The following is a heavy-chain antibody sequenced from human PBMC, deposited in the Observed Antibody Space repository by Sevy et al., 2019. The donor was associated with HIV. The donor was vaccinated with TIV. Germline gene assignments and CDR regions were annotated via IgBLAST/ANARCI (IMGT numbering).Heavy chain of an antibody. V-gene: IGHV4-59*01. J-gene: IGHJ6*02. D-gene: IGHD6-13*01. CDR1: GGSISSYY. CDR2: IYYSGST. Sequence: SETLSLTCTVSGGSISSYYWSWIRQPPGKGLEWIGYIYYSGSTNYNPSLKSRVTISVDTSKNQFSLKLSSVTAADTAVYYGARDMGIAAAAYTHYDYYGMDVWGQGTTVTVSS. CDR3: ARDMGIAAAAYTHYDYYGMDV.